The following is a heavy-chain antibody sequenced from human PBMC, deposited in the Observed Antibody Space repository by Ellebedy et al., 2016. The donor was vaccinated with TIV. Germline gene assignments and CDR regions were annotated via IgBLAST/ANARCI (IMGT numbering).Heavy chain of an antibody. V-gene: IGHV4-59*08. J-gene: IGHJ4*02. CDR3: ARHRRNNYGYCAAPREYYFES. Sequence: MPSETLSLTCSVSGDSISNYSWSWIRQPPGKGLEWIAYISYSASPDYNPSLKSRVTISMNTSKNQFSLKVSSVTAADTAVYYCARHRRNNYGYCAAPREYYFESWGQGTLVTVSS. D-gene: IGHD5-18*01. CDR2: ISYSASP. CDR1: GDSISNYS.